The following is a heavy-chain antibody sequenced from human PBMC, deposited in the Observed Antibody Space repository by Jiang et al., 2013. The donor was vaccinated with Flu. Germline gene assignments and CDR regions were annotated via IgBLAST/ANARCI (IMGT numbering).Heavy chain of an antibody. Sequence: SGAEVKKPGSSVKVSCKASGGSFSSYSISWVRQAPGQGLEWMGRILPVLDTTNYAQKFQGRVTITADKSTSTAYMELRSLTFEDTALYYCARDIAATHWGQGTRVTVSS. V-gene: IGHV1-69*04. J-gene: IGHJ4*02. CDR1: GGSFSSYS. CDR3: ARDIAATH. CDR2: ILPVLDTT. D-gene: IGHD5-12*01.